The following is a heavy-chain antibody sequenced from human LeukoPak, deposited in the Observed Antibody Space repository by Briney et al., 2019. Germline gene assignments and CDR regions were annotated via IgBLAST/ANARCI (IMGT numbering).Heavy chain of an antibody. CDR2: ISYDGSNT. D-gene: IGHD2-15*01. J-gene: IGHJ4*02. Sequence: GGSLRLSCAASGFIFSNFGMHWVRQTPGKGLECVVVISYDGSNTYYADSVKGRCTISRDNSKSTLSLQLSSLGVEDTAVYYCAKERCSGSACYIFDSWGQGTLVIVSS. CDR3: AKERCSGSACYIFDS. V-gene: IGHV3-30*18. CDR1: GFIFSNFG.